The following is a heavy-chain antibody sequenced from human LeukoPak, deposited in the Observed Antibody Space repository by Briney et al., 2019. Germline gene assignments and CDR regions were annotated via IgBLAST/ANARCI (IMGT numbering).Heavy chain of an antibody. CDR3: ARVPNYYYGSGSYPSSTYYFDY. CDR1: GGSISSSSYY. D-gene: IGHD3-10*01. Sequence: SETLSLTCTVSGGSISSSSYYWGWIRQPPGKGLEWIGIISYSGSTYYNPSLKSRVTMSVDTSKTQFSLKLSSVTAADTAVYYCARVPNYYYGSGSYPSSTYYFDYWGQGTLVTVSS. CDR2: ISYSGST. V-gene: IGHV4-39*01. J-gene: IGHJ4*02.